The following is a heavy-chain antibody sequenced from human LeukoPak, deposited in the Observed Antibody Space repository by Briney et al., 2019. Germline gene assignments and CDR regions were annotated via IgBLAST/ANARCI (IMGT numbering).Heavy chain of an antibody. CDR2: ISSSSSYI. Sequence: GVLRLSCAASGFTFSSYSMNWVRQAPGKGLEWVSSISSSSSYIYYADSVKGRFTISRDNAKNSLYLQMNSLRAEDTAVYYCARPVGSSGNDAFDIWGQGTMVTVSS. CDR1: GFTFSSYS. J-gene: IGHJ3*02. CDR3: ARPVGSSGNDAFDI. V-gene: IGHV3-21*01. D-gene: IGHD6-13*01.